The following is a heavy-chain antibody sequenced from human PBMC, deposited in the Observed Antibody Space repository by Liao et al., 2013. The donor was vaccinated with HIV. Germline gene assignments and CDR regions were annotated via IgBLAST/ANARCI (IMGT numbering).Heavy chain of an antibody. Sequence: QVQLQESGPGLVKPSETLSLTCTVSGGSISGYSWNWIRQPAGKGLEWIGRIFTSGSTDYNPSLKSRVTLSVDTSKNQFSLKLSSVTAADTAVYYCARVREFGALYFFDYWGQGTLVTVSS. CDR1: GGSISGYS. V-gene: IGHV4-4*07. J-gene: IGHJ4*02. D-gene: IGHD3-16*01. CDR3: ARVREFGALYFFDY. CDR2: IFTSGST.